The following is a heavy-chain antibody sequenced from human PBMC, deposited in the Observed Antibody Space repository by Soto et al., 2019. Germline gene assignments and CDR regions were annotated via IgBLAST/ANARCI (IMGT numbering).Heavy chain of an antibody. V-gene: IGHV3-23*01. CDR1: GFTFSSYA. Sequence: EVQLLESGGGLVQPGGSLRLSCAASGFTFSSYAMSWVRQAPGKGLEWVSAISGSGGSTYYADSVKGRFTISRDNSKNTLYLQMNSLRAEDTAVYYCARGYPLERLGIRYYYGMDVWGQGTTVTVSS. D-gene: IGHD7-27*01. J-gene: IGHJ6*02. CDR2: ISGSGGST. CDR3: ARGYPLERLGIRYYYGMDV.